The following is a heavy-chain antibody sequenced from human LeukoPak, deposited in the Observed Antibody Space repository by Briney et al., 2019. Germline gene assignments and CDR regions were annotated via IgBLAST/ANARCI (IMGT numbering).Heavy chain of an antibody. CDR3: ARDRDRGNFDY. D-gene: IGHD1-1*01. CDR2: IYHSGST. Sequence: SETLSLTCTVSGGSISSYYWSWIRQPPGKGLEWIGCIYHSGSTSYNPSLKSRLTISVDTSKNQFSLKLSSVTAADTAVYYCARDRDRGNFDYWGQGTLVTVSS. V-gene: IGHV4-59*01. J-gene: IGHJ4*02. CDR1: GGSISSYY.